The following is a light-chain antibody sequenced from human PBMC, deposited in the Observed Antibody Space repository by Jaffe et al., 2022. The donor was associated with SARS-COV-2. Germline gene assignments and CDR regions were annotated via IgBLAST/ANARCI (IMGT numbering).Light chain of an antibody. J-gene: IGLJ1*01. Sequence: QSALTQPASVSGSPGQSITISCTGTSSDVASYGLVSWYHQHPGKAPKLIIYEGSKRPSGVSNRFSGSKSDNVASLTISGLQADDEADYYCCSYAGSRGLVFGTGTKVTVL. CDR1: SSDVASYGL. CDR3: CSYAGSRGLV. CDR2: EGS. V-gene: IGLV2-23*01.